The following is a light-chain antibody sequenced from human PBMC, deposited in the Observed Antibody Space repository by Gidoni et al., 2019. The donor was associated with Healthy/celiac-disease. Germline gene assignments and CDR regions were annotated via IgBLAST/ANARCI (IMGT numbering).Light chain of an antibody. CDR3: QQYNSYSYT. CDR1: QSISSW. V-gene: IGKV1-5*03. J-gene: IGKJ2*01. Sequence: DIQMPQSPSTLSASVGDRVTITCRASQSISSWLAWYQKKPGKAPKLLIYKASSLESGVPSRFSGSGSGTEFTLTISSLQPDDFATYYCQQYNSYSYTFGQGTKLEIK. CDR2: KAS.